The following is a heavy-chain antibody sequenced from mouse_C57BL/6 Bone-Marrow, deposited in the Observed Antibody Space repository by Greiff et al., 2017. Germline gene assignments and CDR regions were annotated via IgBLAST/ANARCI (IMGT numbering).Heavy chain of an antibody. D-gene: IGHD3-3*01. CDR3: ARSLRDYAMDY. J-gene: IGHJ4*01. CDR2: IHPNSGST. CDR1: GYTFTSYW. Sequence: QVQLQQPGAELVKPGASVKLSCKASGYTFTSYWMHWVKQRPGQGLEWIGMIHPNSGSTNYNEKFKNKATLTVDKSSSTAYMQLSSLTSEDSAVYYCARSLRDYAMDYWGQGTSVTVSS. V-gene: IGHV1-64*01.